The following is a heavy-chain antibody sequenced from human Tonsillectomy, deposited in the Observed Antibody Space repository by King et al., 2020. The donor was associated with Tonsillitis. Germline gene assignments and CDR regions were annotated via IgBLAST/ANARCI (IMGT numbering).Heavy chain of an antibody. D-gene: IGHD2/OR15-2a*01. CDR3: ARHAFSYFGMDV. CDR1: DDSISSYY. V-gene: IGHV4-4*07. CDR2: VYSSGST. J-gene: IGHJ6*02. Sequence: VQLQESGPGLVKPSETLSLTCSVSDDSISSYYWSWVRLPAGKGLEWIGRVYSSGSTNYSPSLGGRGTMSVDASKNEVSLKLRSVTAADTAVYYCARHAFSYFGMDVWGQGTTVTVSS.